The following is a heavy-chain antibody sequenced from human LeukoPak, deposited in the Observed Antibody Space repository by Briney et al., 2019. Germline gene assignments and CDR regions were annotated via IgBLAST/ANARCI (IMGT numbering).Heavy chain of an antibody. CDR2: IWPGDSDT. Sequence: GESLKISCKASGYNFTSYWIGWVRQMPGKGLEWMGIIWPGDSDTRYSPSFQGQVTISADKSISTAYLQWGSLKASDTAMYYCARQSNSSTSLGYWGQGTLVTVSS. CDR1: GYNFTSYW. CDR3: ARQSNSSTSLGY. V-gene: IGHV5-51*01. D-gene: IGHD2/OR15-2a*01. J-gene: IGHJ4*02.